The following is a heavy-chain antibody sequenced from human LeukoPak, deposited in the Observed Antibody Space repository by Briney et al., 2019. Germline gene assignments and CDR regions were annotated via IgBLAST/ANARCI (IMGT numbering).Heavy chain of an antibody. V-gene: IGHV4-61*01. CDR3: ARNSRDGYNKFDY. CDR2: IYYTGST. Sequence: SETLSLTCTVSGGSISSGSYYWSWIRQPPGKGLEWIGYIYYTGSTSYNPSLKSRVTISVDTSKNQFSLKLSSVTATDTAVYYCARNSRDGYNKFDYWGQGTLVTISS. D-gene: IGHD5-24*01. J-gene: IGHJ4*02. CDR1: GGSISSGSYY.